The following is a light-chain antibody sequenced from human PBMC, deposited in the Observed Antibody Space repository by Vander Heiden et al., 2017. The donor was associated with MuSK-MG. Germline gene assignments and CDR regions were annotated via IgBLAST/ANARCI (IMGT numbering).Light chain of an antibody. V-gene: IGLV2-14*01. Sequence: QSALTQPASVSGSPGQSITISCTGTISDVGGYDYVSWYQRHPGKAPKLMMFDVNNRPSGISNRFSGSKSGNTASLTISGLEAEDEADYYCISYTAGSLLVFGGGTKLTVL. CDR1: ISDVGGYDY. CDR3: ISYTAGSLLV. J-gene: IGLJ2*01. CDR2: DVN.